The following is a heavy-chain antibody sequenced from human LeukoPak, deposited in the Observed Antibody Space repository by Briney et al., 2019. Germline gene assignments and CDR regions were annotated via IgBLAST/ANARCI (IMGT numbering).Heavy chain of an antibody. Sequence: ASVKVSCKASGYTFTGYYMHWVRQAPGQGLEWMGWINPNSGGTNYALKFQGRVTMTRDTSISTAYMELSRLRSDDPAVYYCARDHWKVNWFDPWGQGTLVTVSS. V-gene: IGHV1-2*02. CDR2: INPNSGGT. CDR3: ARDHWKVNWFDP. J-gene: IGHJ5*02. CDR1: GYTFTGYY. D-gene: IGHD1-1*01.